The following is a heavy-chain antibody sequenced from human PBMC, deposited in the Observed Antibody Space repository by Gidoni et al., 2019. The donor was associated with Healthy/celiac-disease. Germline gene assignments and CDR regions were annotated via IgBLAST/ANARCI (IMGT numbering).Heavy chain of an antibody. V-gene: IGHV3-33*01. Sequence: QVQLVESGGGVVQPGRSLRLSCAAPGFTFSSYGMHWVRQAPGKGLEWVAVIWYDGSNKYYADSVKGRFTISRDNSKNTLYLQMNSLRAEDTAVYYCARGSGQQLVFFDYWGQGTLVTVSS. CDR3: ARGSGQQLVFFDY. CDR2: IWYDGSNK. D-gene: IGHD6-13*01. J-gene: IGHJ4*02. CDR1: GFTFSSYG.